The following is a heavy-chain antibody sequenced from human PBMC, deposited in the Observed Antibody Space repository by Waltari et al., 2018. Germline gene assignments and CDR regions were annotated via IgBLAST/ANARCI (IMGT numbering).Heavy chain of an antibody. Sequence: EVQRVESGGGLVQPGGFLRLSCAASGFSCGSYWMKWVRQDPGKGLEWVASINGDGSEKQYVDSVKGRFTISRDNAKNSLYLQMNSLRADDTAVYYCARDSTRRFDYWGQGTLVTVSS. D-gene: IGHD6-6*01. CDR2: INGDGSEK. CDR1: GFSCGSYW. CDR3: ARDSTRRFDY. J-gene: IGHJ4*02. V-gene: IGHV3-7*01.